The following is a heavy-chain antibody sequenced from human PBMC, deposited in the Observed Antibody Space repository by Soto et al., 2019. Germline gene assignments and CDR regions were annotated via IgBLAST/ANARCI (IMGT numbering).Heavy chain of an antibody. J-gene: IGHJ5*02. V-gene: IGHV5-10-1*01. CDR3: ASHRTEYSSSWYRGGNWFDP. Sequence: GESLTISCKGSGYSFTSYWIIWVLQMPGKGLEWMGRIDPSGSYTNYSPSFQGHVTISADKSISTAYLQWSSLKASDTAMYYCASHRTEYSSSWYRGGNWFDPWGQGTLVTVSS. CDR1: GYSFTSYW. CDR2: IDPSGSYT. D-gene: IGHD6-13*01.